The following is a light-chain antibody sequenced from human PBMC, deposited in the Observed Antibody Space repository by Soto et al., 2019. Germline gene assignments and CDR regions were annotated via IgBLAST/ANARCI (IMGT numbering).Light chain of an antibody. CDR2: DVN. V-gene: IGLV2-8*01. CDR1: SSDIGGSDY. CDR3: SSYAGSNNFCV. Sequence: QSALTQPPSASGSPGQSVTISCTGASSDIGGSDYVSWYQQHPGKAPKLIIYDVNVRPSGVPNRFSGSKSDNTASLTVSGLQAEDEADYYCSSYAGSNNFCVFGTGTKVTVL. J-gene: IGLJ1*01.